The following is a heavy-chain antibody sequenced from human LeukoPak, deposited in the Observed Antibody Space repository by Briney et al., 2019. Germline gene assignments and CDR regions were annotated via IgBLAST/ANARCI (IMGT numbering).Heavy chain of an antibody. CDR3: AKDGQQLGLDY. J-gene: IGHJ4*02. CDR1: GFTFSSYG. Sequence: PGGSLRLSCAASGFTFSSYGMHWVRQAPGKGLEWVAVISYDGSNKYYADSVKGRFTISRDNSKNTLYLQMNSLRAEDTAVYYCAKDGQQLGLDYWGQGTLVTVSS. D-gene: IGHD6-13*01. V-gene: IGHV3-30*18. CDR2: ISYDGSNK.